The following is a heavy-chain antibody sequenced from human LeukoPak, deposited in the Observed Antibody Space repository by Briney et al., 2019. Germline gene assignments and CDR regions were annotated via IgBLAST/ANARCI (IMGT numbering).Heavy chain of an antibody. CDR3: ATRRSGSHPYY. V-gene: IGHV4-39*01. CDR1: GASVSSNSYY. Sequence: SETLSLTCTVSGASVSSNSYYWEWIRQPPGKGLEWVGSIFYSGSISYNPSLKSRVTMSVDTSKNQFSLRLSSVTATDTAVYYCATRRSGSHPYYWGQGTLVTVSS. J-gene: IGHJ4*02. CDR2: IFYSGSI. D-gene: IGHD1-26*01.